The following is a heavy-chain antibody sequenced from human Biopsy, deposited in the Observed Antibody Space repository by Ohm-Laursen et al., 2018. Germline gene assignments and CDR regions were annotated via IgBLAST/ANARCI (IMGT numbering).Heavy chain of an antibody. CDR3: ATPFQYYDSWGGYPPFDH. V-gene: IGHV1-69*17. CDR2: IIAVSGLV. CDR1: GGTFTNYA. Sequence: SSVKVSCKASGGTFTNYAISWVRQAPGEGLEWMGGIIAVSGLVNYAPKFQGRVSITADKSTTTAYMELSNLKSEDTAVYYCATPFQYYDSWGGYPPFDHWGQGTLVTVSS. D-gene: IGHD3-3*01. J-gene: IGHJ4*02.